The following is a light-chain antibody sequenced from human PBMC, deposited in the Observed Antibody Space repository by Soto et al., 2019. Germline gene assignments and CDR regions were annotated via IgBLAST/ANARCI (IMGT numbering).Light chain of an antibody. J-gene: IGKJ4*01. CDR3: QQRKHWPPLT. Sequence: EVVLTQSPATLSLSPGERAILSCRASHSVEKNLAWYQQKPGQTPRLLIYDASNRATGIPARFSGSGSEQDFTLTISSLEPEDFAVYYCQQRKHWPPLTFGGGTQVEIK. CDR2: DAS. V-gene: IGKV3-11*01. CDR1: HSVEKN.